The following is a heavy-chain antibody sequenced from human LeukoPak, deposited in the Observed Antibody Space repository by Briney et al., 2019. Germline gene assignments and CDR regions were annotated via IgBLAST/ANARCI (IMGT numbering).Heavy chain of an antibody. CDR1: GGSISRGGYY. CDR3: ARRAPSAGYFDL. CDR2: IYYSGST. Sequence: SQTLSLTCTVSGGSISRGGYYCGWIRQHPGKGLEWIEYIYYSGSTYYNPSLQSRGTISMDTSKNQFSLNLSSVTAADTAVYYCARRAPSAGYFDLWGRGTLVTVSS. V-gene: IGHV4-31*03. J-gene: IGHJ2*01.